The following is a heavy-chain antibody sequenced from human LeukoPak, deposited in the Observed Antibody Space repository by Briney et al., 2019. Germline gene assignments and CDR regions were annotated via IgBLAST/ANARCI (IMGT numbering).Heavy chain of an antibody. CDR1: GFTFSSYE. D-gene: IGHD3-22*01. CDR2: ISSSGSTI. CDR3: ARDSMIGYYMDV. Sequence: GGSLRLSCAASGFTFSSYEMNWVRQAPGKGLEWVSYISSSGSTIYYADSVKGRFTISRDNAKNSLYLQMNSLRAEDTAVYYCARDSMIGYYMDVWGKGTTVTISS. V-gene: IGHV3-48*03. J-gene: IGHJ6*03.